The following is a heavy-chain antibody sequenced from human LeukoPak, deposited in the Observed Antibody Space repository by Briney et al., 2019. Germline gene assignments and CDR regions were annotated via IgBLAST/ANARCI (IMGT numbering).Heavy chain of an antibody. Sequence: EASVKVSCKASGYMFAVFGITWVRQAPRQGLEWMGSIRVHNGDTNYAQKFQGRLTMTTDTSATTAYMELRSLKSDDTAVYYCARDRYDVGVAFDFWGQGTMVTVSP. V-gene: IGHV1-18*01. J-gene: IGHJ3*01. CDR3: ARDRYDVGVAFDF. CDR2: IRVHNGDT. CDR1: GYMFAVFG. D-gene: IGHD3-9*01.